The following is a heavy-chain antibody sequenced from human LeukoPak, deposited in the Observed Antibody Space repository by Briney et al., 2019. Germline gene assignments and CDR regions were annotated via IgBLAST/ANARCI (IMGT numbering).Heavy chain of an antibody. J-gene: IGHJ4*02. Sequence: GGSLRLSCAASGFTVSSNYMSWVRQAPGKGLEWVSVIYSGGSTYYADSVKGRFTISRDSSKNTLYLQMNSLRAEDTAVYYCARERGASAFDYWGQGTLVTVSS. CDR1: GFTVSSNY. V-gene: IGHV3-53*01. D-gene: IGHD1-26*01. CDR3: ARERGASAFDY. CDR2: IYSGGST.